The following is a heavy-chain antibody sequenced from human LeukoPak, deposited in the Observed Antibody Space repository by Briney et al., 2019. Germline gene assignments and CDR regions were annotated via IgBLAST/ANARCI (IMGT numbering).Heavy chain of an antibody. J-gene: IGHJ4*02. V-gene: IGHV3-7*04. Sequence: RLSCSFSIHLFRILFMSGARHPRAKGREGVVNINEEGSQKKYAGSVKGRFTIYGDNAKNSRHLQMNSLKAEDTAVYYCARVYTCGYWGQGTLVIVSS. CDR3: ARVYTCGY. CDR2: INEEGSQK. D-gene: IGHD5-18*01. CDR1: IHLFRILF.